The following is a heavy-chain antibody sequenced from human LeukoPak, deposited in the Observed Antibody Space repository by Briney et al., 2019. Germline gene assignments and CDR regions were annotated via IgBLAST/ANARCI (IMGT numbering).Heavy chain of an antibody. Sequence: SETLSLTCTVSGGSISSYYWSWIRQPPGKGLEWIGYIYYSGSTNYNPSLKSRVTVSLDTSKNQFSLKLTSVTAADTAVYYCARDHLFGSYFDYWGQGTLATVSS. CDR1: GGSISSYY. CDR2: IYYSGST. CDR3: ARDHLFGSYFDY. D-gene: IGHD3-3*01. J-gene: IGHJ4*02. V-gene: IGHV4-59*12.